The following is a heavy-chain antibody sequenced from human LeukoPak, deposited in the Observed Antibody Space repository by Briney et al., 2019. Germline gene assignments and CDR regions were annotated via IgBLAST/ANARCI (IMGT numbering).Heavy chain of an antibody. J-gene: IGHJ3*02. Sequence: ASVKVSCKASGYTFTSYYMHWVRQAPGQGLEWMGIINPSGGSTSYAQKFQGRVTMTRDTSISTAYMELSRLRSDDTAVYYYARASSQEAFDIWGQGTMVTVSS. D-gene: IGHD2-2*01. CDR1: GYTFTSYY. CDR3: ARASSQEAFDI. CDR2: INPSGGST. V-gene: IGHV1-46*01.